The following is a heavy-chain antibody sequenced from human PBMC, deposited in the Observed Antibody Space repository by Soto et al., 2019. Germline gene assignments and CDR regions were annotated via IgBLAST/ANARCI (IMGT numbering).Heavy chain of an antibody. V-gene: IGHV3-23*01. D-gene: IGHD3-22*01. CDR3: AKDPAYYYDSSGYSGGAFDI. Sequence: GGSLRLSCAASGFTFSSYAMSWVRQAPGKGLEWVSAISGSGGSTYYADSVKGRFTISRDNSKNTLYLQMNSLRAEDTAVYYCAKDPAYYYDSSGYSGGAFDIWGQGTMVTVSS. CDR2: ISGSGGST. CDR1: GFTFSSYA. J-gene: IGHJ3*02.